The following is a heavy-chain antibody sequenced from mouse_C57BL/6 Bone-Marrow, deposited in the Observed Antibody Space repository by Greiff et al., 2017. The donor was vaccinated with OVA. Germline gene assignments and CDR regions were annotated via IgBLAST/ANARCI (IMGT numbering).Heavy chain of an antibody. V-gene: IGHV1-72*01. CDR2: IDPNSGGT. Sequence: QVQLQQSGAELVKPGASVKLSCKASGYTFTSYWMHWVKQRPGRGLEWIGRIDPNSGGTKYNEKFKSKATLTVDKPSSTAYMQLSSLTSEDSAVYYCAVREPVYYGKRMDYWGQGTSVTVSS. CDR1: GYTFTSYW. D-gene: IGHD2-1*01. CDR3: AVREPVYYGKRMDY. J-gene: IGHJ4*01.